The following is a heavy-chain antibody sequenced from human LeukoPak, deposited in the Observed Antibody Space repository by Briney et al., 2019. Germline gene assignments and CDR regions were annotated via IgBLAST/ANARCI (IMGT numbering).Heavy chain of an antibody. J-gene: IGHJ4*02. D-gene: IGHD4-17*01. V-gene: IGHV1-46*01. Sequence: ASVKVSCKASGYTFTSYYMHWVRQAPGQGLEWMGIINPSGDSTSYAQKFQGRVTMTRDTSTSTVYMELSSLRSEDTAVYYCARVKKGHDYGDYGWWTRETNFDYWGQGTLVTVSS. CDR2: INPSGDST. CDR1: GYTFTSYY. CDR3: ARVKKGHDYGDYGWWTRETNFDY.